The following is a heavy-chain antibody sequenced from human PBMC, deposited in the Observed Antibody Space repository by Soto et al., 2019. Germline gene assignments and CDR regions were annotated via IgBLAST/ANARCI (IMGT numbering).Heavy chain of an antibody. J-gene: IGHJ5*02. CDR2: IIPIFGTA. CDR1: GGTFSSYA. V-gene: IGHV1-69*01. CDR3: ARAGYCSGGSCYSVNWFDP. Sequence: QVQLVQSGAEVKKPGSSVKVSCKASGGTFSSYAISWVRQAPGQGLEWMGGIIPIFGTANYAQKFQGRVTITADESTSTAYMELNSLRSEDTAVYYCARAGYCSGGSCYSVNWFDPWGQGTLVTVSS. D-gene: IGHD2-15*01.